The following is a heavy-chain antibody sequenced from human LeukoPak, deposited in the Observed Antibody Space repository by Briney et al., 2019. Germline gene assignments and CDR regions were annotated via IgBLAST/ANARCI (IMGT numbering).Heavy chain of an antibody. J-gene: IGHJ4*02. CDR1: GFTFSSYG. CDR3: AKDLGYYDSPFDY. CDR2: IRYDGSNK. Sequence: GGSLRLSXAASGFTFSSYGMHWVRQAPGKGLEWVAFIRYDGSNKYYADSVKGRFTISRDNSKNTLYLQMNSLRAEDTAVYYCAKDLGYYDSPFDYWGQGTLVTVSS. V-gene: IGHV3-30*02. D-gene: IGHD3-22*01.